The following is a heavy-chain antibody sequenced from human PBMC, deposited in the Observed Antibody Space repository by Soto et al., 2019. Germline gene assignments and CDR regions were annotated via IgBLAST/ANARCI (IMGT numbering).Heavy chain of an antibody. Sequence: ASVKVSCKVSGYSLNELCMHWVRQPPGKGLEWIGGFDPEEGKMIYVQNFQGRVTMTEDTSTDTAYMELNSLTSEDTAIYYCATDLGVALAPLSILYFQKCGQGTVVTVSS. D-gene: IGHD3-10*01. CDR2: FDPEEGKM. CDR3: ATDLGVALAPLSILYFQK. V-gene: IGHV1-24*01. CDR1: GYSLNELC. J-gene: IGHJ1*01.